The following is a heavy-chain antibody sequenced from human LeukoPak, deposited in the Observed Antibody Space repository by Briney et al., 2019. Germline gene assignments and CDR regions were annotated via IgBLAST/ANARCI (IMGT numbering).Heavy chain of an antibody. J-gene: IGHJ1*01. V-gene: IGHV3-30*02. CDR3: TKDLFCTGGSCYSGRLQN. CDR2: IRFDGTTK. CDR1: GFTFSSYG. Sequence: GGSLRLSCAASGFTFSSYGIHWVRQAPGKGLQWVAFIRFDGTTKYYADSVEGRFTISRDNSKNTVYLQMNSLTSEDTAMYFCTKDLFCTGGSCYSGRLQNWGQGTLVTVSS. D-gene: IGHD2-15*01.